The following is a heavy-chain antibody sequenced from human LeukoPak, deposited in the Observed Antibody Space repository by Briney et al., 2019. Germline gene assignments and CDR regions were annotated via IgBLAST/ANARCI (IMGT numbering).Heavy chain of an antibody. D-gene: IGHD6-13*01. CDR2: VYYSGRT. Sequence: SETLSLTCTVSGGSISSSSYYWDWIRQPPGKGLEWIGSVYYSGRTYYNPFLKSRVTISVDTSKNHFSLKVNSVTAADTAVYYCARNRGASSWSDYYFDFWGQGTLVTVSS. CDR1: GGSISSSSYY. V-gene: IGHV4-39*02. CDR3: ARNRGASSWSDYYFDF. J-gene: IGHJ4*02.